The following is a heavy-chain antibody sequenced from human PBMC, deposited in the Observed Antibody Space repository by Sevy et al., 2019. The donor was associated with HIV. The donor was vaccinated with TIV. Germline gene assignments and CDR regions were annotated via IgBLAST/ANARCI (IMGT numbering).Heavy chain of an antibody. J-gene: IGHJ4*02. Sequence: GGSLRLSCAASGFTFSSYAMSWVRQAPGKGLEWVSAISGSGGSTYYVDSVKGRFTISRDNSKNTLYLQMNSLRAEDTAVYYCARSNYYDSSGYKYYFDYWGQGTLVTVSS. CDR2: ISGSGGST. D-gene: IGHD3-22*01. CDR3: ARSNYYDSSGYKYYFDY. CDR1: GFTFSSYA. V-gene: IGHV3-23*01.